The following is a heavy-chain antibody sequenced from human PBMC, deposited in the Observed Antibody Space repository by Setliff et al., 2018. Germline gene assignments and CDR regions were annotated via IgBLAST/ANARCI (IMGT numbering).Heavy chain of an antibody. CDR2: VYYNRAA. V-gene: IGHV4-59*01. Sequence: SETLSLTCTVSGGSLSTYYWSWIRQSPGRGLEYIGYVYYNRAADYSPSLKSRVTLSVDTSKNQFSLKLTSVTAADTAVYYCARGGTFRYFDYWGQGTPVTVSS. CDR3: ARGGTFRYFDY. CDR1: GGSLSTYY. D-gene: IGHD5-12*01. J-gene: IGHJ4*02.